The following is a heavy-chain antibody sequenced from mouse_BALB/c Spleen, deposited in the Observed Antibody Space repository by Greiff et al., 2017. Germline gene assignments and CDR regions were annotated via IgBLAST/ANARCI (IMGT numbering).Heavy chain of an antibody. J-gene: IGHJ3*01. V-gene: IGHV1-87*01. CDR3: AREDYYSPAWFAY. Sequence: QVQLQQSGAELARPGASVKLSCKASGYTFTSYWMQWVKQRPGQGLEWIGAIYPGDGDTRYTQKFKGKATLTADKSSSTAYMQLSSLASEDSAVYYCAREDYYSPAWFAYWGQGTLVTVSA. D-gene: IGHD2-12*01. CDR2: IYPGDGDT. CDR1: GYTFTSYW.